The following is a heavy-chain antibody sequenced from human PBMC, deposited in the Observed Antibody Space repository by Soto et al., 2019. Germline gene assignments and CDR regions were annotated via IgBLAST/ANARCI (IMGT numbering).Heavy chain of an antibody. CDR2: INAGNGNT. V-gene: IGHV1-3*05. Sequence: QVQLVQSGAEEKKPGASVKVSCKASGYTFTSYAMHWVRQAPGQRLEWMGWINAGNGNTKYSQKFHGRVTITRDTSASTAYMELSSLRSEDTAVYYCAREVPYCGSDCYSPSGWFDPWGQGTLVTVSS. CDR3: AREVPYCGSDCYSPSGWFDP. D-gene: IGHD2-21*02. CDR1: GYTFTSYA. J-gene: IGHJ5*02.